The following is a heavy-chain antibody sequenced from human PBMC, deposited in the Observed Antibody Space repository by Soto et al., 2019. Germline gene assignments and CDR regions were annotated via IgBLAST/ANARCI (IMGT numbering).Heavy chain of an antibody. CDR2: IYYSGST. J-gene: IGHJ6*02. CDR3: ARDSPYGSGSYYARSPPYGMDV. V-gene: IGHV4-30-4*01. Sequence: SETLSLTCTVSGGSISSGDYYWSWIRQPPGKGLEWIGYIYYSGSTYYNPSLKSRVTISVDTSKNQFSLKLSSVTAADTAVYYCARDSPYGSGSYYARSPPYGMDVWGQGTTVTVSS. CDR1: GGSISSGDYY. D-gene: IGHD3-10*01.